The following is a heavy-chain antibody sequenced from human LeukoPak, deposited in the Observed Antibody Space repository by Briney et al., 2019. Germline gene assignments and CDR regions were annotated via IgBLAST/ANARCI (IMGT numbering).Heavy chain of an antibody. CDR2: IYYSGST. Sequence: MPSETLSLTCTVSGRSISSGDYYWSRIRQPPGNGLEWIGYIYYSGSTYYNPSLKSRVIISVDTSKNQFSLKLSSVTAADTAVYFCARGDGYNWFDPWGQGTLVTVSS. D-gene: IGHD4-17*01. CDR1: GRSISSGDYY. V-gene: IGHV4-30-4*01. CDR3: ARGDGYNWFDP. J-gene: IGHJ5*02.